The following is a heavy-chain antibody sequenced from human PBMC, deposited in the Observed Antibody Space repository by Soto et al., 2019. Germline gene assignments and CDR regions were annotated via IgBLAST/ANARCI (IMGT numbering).Heavy chain of an antibody. J-gene: IGHJ6*02. Sequence: QVQLVESGGGVVQPGRSLRLSCAASGFTFSSYGMHWVRQAPGKGLEWVAVIWDDGSNRDYADSVKGRFTISRDNSKNRLYLQMNSLRTEDTAVYFCAGVYCSSSSGYSYYYYGMDVWGQGTTVTVSS. CDR1: GFTFSSYG. V-gene: IGHV3-33*01. CDR3: AGVYCSSSSGYSYYYYGMDV. CDR2: IWDDGSNR. D-gene: IGHD2-2*01.